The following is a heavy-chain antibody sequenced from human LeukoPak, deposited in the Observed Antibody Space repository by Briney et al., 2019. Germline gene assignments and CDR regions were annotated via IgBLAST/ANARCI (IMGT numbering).Heavy chain of an antibody. Sequence: SETLSLTCAVYGGSFSDYYWSWIRQPPGKGLEWIGEINHSGSTNYNPALNSRVTISVDTSKNPFSLHLSSVTAAATSVYYCARRGLSVLSRFQHWGQGTLVTVSS. D-gene: IGHD3-16*01. V-gene: IGHV4-34*01. J-gene: IGHJ1*01. CDR2: INHSGST. CDR3: ARRGLSVLSRFQH. CDR1: GGSFSDYY.